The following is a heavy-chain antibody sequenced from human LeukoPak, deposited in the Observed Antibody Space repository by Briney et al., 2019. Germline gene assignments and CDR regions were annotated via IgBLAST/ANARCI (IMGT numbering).Heavy chain of an antibody. Sequence: GSLRLSCAVSGFTFSSYWMSWVRQAPGKGLEWVANIKQDGSEKYYVDSVKGRFTISRDNAKNSLYLQMNNLRAEDTAVYYCARDRGGTVDYWGQGTLVTVSS. D-gene: IGHD1-1*01. CDR3: ARDRGGTVDY. J-gene: IGHJ4*02. CDR2: IKQDGSEK. V-gene: IGHV3-7*01. CDR1: GFTFSSYW.